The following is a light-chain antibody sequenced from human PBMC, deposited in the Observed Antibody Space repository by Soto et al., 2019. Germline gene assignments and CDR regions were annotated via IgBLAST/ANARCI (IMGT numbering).Light chain of an antibody. J-gene: IGLJ2*01. V-gene: IGLV2-14*01. CDR3: ASYTSTTTLVV. CDR2: GVN. Sequence: QSALTQPASVSGSPGQSITISCTGTSSDIGRYNYVSWYQQHPGKAPRLVISGVNKRPSGISNRFSGSKSGNTASLTISGLQADDEAMYYCASYTSTTTLVVFGGGTQLTVL. CDR1: SSDIGRYNY.